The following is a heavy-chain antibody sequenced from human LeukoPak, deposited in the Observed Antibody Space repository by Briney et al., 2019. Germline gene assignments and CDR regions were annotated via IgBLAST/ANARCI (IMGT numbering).Heavy chain of an antibody. Sequence: SQTLSLTCAISGDSVSSNSAAWSWIRQSPSRGLEWLGRTYYKSKWYTDYAVSVKSRITINPDTSKNQFSLHLNSVTPEDTAVYFCGRERLIGYDFSGSIRPIDYWGQGTLVTVSS. D-gene: IGHD3/OR15-3a*01. CDR3: GRERLIGYDFSGSIRPIDY. CDR2: TYYKSKWYT. V-gene: IGHV6-1*01. J-gene: IGHJ4*02. CDR1: GDSVSSNSAA.